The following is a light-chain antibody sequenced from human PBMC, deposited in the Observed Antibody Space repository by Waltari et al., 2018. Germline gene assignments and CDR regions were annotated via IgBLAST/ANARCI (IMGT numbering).Light chain of an antibody. J-gene: IGKJ2*01. V-gene: IGKV2-28*01. CDR2: LTS. Sequence: DIVLTQSPLSLPVKPGEPASISCTSSETLLHSNGYLYLNWYLKKPGQSPQLLIYLTSNRSSGVPDRLSGSGSSTEFTLKIGRVELEDLGVYYCMQTLKVPYTFGQGTKLEIK. CDR1: ETLLHSNGYLY. CDR3: MQTLKVPYT.